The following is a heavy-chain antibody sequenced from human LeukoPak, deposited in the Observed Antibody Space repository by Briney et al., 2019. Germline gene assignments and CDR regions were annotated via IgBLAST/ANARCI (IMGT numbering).Heavy chain of an antibody. V-gene: IGHV3-23*01. CDR1: GFTFSTYG. Sequence: GGSLRLSCAASGFTFSTYGMSWVRQAPGKGLEWVSAIGGSGGGTYYADSVKGRFTISRDNSKNTLYLQMNSLRAEDTAVYYCAKRGSGWYRSQYWWFDPWGQGTLVTVSS. CDR2: IGGSGGGT. D-gene: IGHD6-19*01. J-gene: IGHJ5*02. CDR3: AKRGSGWYRSQYWWFDP.